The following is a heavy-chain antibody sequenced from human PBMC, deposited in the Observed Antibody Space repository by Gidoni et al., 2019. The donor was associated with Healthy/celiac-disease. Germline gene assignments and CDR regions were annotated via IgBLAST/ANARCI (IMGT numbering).Heavy chain of an antibody. CDR3: ARDPSLGTTGNWFDP. D-gene: IGHD4-17*01. CDR2: IIPIFGTA. Sequence: QVQLVQSGAEVTKPGYAVKVSCKASGGNFSNYAISWVRQAPGQGLEWMGGIIPIFGTANYAQKFQGRVTITADKSTSTAYMELSSLRSEDTAVYYCARDPSLGTTGNWFDPWGQGTLVTVSS. CDR1: GGNFSNYA. J-gene: IGHJ5*02. V-gene: IGHV1-69*06.